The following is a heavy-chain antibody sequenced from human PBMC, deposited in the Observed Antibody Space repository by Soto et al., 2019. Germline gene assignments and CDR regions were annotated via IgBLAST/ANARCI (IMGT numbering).Heavy chain of an antibody. CDR3: ARHRYSYGVYYFDY. V-gene: IGHV4-59*08. CDR2: IYYSGST. D-gene: IGHD5-18*01. Sequence: QVQLQESGPGLVKPSETLSLTCIVSGGSISNYYWSWIRQPPGKGLEWIGYIYYSGSTNYNPSLTRRVTXXVXTXXNHSSLKLSSVTAADTAVYYCARHRYSYGVYYFDYWGQGTLVTVSS. CDR1: GGSISNYY. J-gene: IGHJ4*02.